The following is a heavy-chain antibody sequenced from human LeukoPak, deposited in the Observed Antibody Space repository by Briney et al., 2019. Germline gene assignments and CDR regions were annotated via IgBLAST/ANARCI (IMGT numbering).Heavy chain of an antibody. J-gene: IGHJ4*02. D-gene: IGHD1-26*01. Sequence: PGGSLRLSCAASGFTFSSYAMSWVRQAPGKGLEWVSAISGSGGSTYYADSVKGRFTISRDNSKNTLYLQMNSLRAEDTAVYYCAKGRPGIVGADTQAGYWGQGTLVTVSS. CDR1: GFTFSSYA. CDR2: ISGSGGST. V-gene: IGHV3-23*01. CDR3: AKGRPGIVGADTQAGY.